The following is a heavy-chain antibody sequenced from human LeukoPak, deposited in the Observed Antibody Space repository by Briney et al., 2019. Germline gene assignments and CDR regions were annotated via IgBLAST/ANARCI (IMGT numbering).Heavy chain of an antibody. Sequence: GGYLRLSCAASEFTFSNYALHWVRQAPGKGLKWVAVISYDGNTIHYADSVKGRFIISRDTSKNTLYLQMNSLRAEDTAVYYCARSGGLQKFDYWGQGTLVTVSS. CDR2: ISYDGNTI. V-gene: IGHV3-30-3*01. CDR3: ARSGGLQKFDY. D-gene: IGHD4-11*01. J-gene: IGHJ4*02. CDR1: EFTFSNYA.